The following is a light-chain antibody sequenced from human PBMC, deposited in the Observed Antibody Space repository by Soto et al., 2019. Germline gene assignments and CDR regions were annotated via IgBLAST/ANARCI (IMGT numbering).Light chain of an antibody. CDR2: TAS. J-gene: IGKJ1*01. V-gene: IGKV1-27*01. CDR1: QGIGNS. CDR3: QKYDSAPT. Sequence: DIQMTQSPASLSASVGDRVTITCRPSQGIGNSLAWYQQKPGTVPKLLIHTASTLQSGVPSRFSGSGSGKDFTLTISSLQPEDVATYYCQKYDSAPTFGQGTKVEIK.